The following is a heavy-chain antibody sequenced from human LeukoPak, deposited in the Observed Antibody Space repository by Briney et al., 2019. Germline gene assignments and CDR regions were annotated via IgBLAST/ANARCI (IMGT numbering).Heavy chain of an antibody. Sequence: GGSLRLSCAASGFTFSGYWMTWVRQAPGKGLEWVADIKGDESKKYYVDSVKGRFTISRDNAKNSLYLQMNSLRAEDTAVYYCARDSNPRGGYDAFDFWGQGTLVTVSS. CDR2: IKGDESKK. CDR1: GFTFSGYW. V-gene: IGHV3-7*01. J-gene: IGHJ3*01. D-gene: IGHD3-10*01. CDR3: ARDSNPRGGYDAFDF.